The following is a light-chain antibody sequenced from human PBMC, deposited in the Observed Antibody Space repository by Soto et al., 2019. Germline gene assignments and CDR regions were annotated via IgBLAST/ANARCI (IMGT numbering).Light chain of an antibody. CDR3: QQYGNSPQNT. J-gene: IGKJ2*01. V-gene: IGKV3-20*01. CDR2: GAS. Sequence: EIVLTQSPGTLSLSPGERATLSCRASQSVRSSSLAWYQQKPGQAPRLLIYGASSRATGIPDRFSGSGSGTDFTLTISRLEPEDFAVYYCQQYGNSPQNTFGQGTKLEIK. CDR1: QSVRSSS.